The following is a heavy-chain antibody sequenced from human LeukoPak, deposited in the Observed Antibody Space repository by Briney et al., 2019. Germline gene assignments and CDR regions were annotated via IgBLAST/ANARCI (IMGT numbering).Heavy chain of an antibody. CDR2: ISGSGGST. D-gene: IGHD6-19*01. Sequence: GGSLRLSCAASGFTFSSYNMNWVRQAPGKGLEWVSAISGSGGSTYYADSVKGRFTISRDNSKNTLYLQMNSLRAEDTAVYYCAKDREAVAVILFDYWGQGTLVTVSS. V-gene: IGHV3-23*01. CDR3: AKDREAVAVILFDY. J-gene: IGHJ4*02. CDR1: GFTFSSYN.